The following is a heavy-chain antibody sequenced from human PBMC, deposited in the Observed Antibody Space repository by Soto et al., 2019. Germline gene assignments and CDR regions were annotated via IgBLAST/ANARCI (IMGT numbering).Heavy chain of an antibody. V-gene: IGHV4-4*07. Sequence: PSETLSLTCTVSGASISGFYWSWIRKSAGKGLEWIGRIYATGTTDCNPSLKSRVMMSVDTSKKQFSLKLRSVTAADTAVYYCVRGGTKTLRDWFDPWGQGISVTVSS. CDR2: IYATGTT. D-gene: IGHD1-1*01. CDR1: GASISGFY. CDR3: VRGGTKTLRDWFDP. J-gene: IGHJ5*02.